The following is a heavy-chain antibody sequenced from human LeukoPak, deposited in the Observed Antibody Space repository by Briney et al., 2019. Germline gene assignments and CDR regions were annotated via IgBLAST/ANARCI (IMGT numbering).Heavy chain of an antibody. CDR3: ARECVGWLRPDPFFDY. CDR1: GYTFTGYY. J-gene: IGHJ4*02. V-gene: IGHV1-46*01. Sequence: ASVKVSCKASGYTFTGYYMHWVRQAPGQGLEWMGIINPSGGSTSYAQKFQGRVTMTRDTSTSTVYMELSSLRSEDTAVYYCARECVGWLRPDPFFDYWGQGTLVTVSS. CDR2: INPSGGST. D-gene: IGHD5-12*01.